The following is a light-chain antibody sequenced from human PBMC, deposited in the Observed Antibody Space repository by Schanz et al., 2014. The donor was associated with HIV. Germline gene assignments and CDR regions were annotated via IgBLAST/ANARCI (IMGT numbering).Light chain of an antibody. CDR3: GTWDSTLSAVV. CDR2: DNT. Sequence: QSVLTQPPSVSGAPGQRVTISCTGGSSNIGEGFNVHWYQHVPGTAPKLLIYDNTYRPSGVSDRFSGSKSGASVTLGITGLQTGDEADYYCGTWDSTLSAVVFGGGTKLTVL. V-gene: IGLV1-51*02. J-gene: IGLJ2*01. CDR1: SSNIGEGFN.